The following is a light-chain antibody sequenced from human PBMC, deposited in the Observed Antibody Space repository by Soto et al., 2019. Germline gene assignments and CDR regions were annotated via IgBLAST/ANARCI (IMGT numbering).Light chain of an antibody. J-gene: IGKJ5*01. V-gene: IGKV3D-20*02. CDR1: QSVSSSF. CDR3: QQRNIWPPVT. Sequence: EIVLTQSPDTLSVSPGDRATLSCRASQSVSSSFLAWYQQKPGQAPRLLIYGAFNRATGIPARFSGSGSGTDFTLTISSLEPEDFAVYYCQQRNIWPPVTFGQGTRLEIK. CDR2: GAF.